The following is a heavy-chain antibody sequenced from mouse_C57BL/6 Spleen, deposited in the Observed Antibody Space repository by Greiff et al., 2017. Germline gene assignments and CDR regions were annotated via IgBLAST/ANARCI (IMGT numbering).Heavy chain of an antibody. CDR2: IDPNSGGT. D-gene: IGHD1-1*01. CDR3: ARFITTVVATRYWYFDV. J-gene: IGHJ1*03. CDR1: GYTFTSYW. V-gene: IGHV1-72*01. Sequence: QVQLQQSGAELVKPGASVKLSCKASGYTFTSYWMHWVKQRPGRGLEWIGRIDPNSGGTKYNEKFKSKATLTVDKPSSTAYMQLSSLTSEDSAVYYCARFITTVVATRYWYFDVWGTGTTVTVSS.